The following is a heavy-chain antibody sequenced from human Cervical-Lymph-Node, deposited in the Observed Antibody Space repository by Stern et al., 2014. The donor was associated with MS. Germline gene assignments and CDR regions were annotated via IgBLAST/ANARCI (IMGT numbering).Heavy chain of an antibody. CDR2: ISYSGET. V-gene: IGHV4-59*01. J-gene: IGHJ3*02. D-gene: IGHD3-22*01. CDR3: ARRDYYDTSTYYDDAFDI. Sequence: QVQLQESGPGLVKASETLSLTCTVSGGSISTYYWTLIRQPPGKGLEWIGEISYSGETNYNPSLKSRVTLSVDTSKNQFSLKLSSVTAADTAVYYCARRDYYDTSTYYDDAFDIWGQGTMVTVSS. CDR1: GGSISTYY.